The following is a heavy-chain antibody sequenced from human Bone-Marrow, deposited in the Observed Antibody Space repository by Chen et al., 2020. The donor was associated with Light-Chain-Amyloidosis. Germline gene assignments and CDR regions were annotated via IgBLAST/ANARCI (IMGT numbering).Heavy chain of an antibody. CDR2: IYSSGST. CDR3: VRRSLSRFGEAYHGVDV. CDR1: GGSISRSSFC. J-gene: IGHJ6*02. V-gene: IGHV4-39*01. Sequence: QLQLQESGPGLVKPSETLSLICTVSGGSISRSSFCWGWIRQPPGKGLEWTASIYSSGSTYYNPSLKSRVTISVDTSKNQFSLNLSSMTAADTAVYYCVRRSLSRFGEAYHGVDVWGHGTAVTVS. D-gene: IGHD3-10*01.